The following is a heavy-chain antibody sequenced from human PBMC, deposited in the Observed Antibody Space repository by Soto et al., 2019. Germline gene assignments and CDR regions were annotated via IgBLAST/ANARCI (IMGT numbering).Heavy chain of an antibody. J-gene: IGHJ4*02. CDR2: VYNSGRN. V-gene: IGHV4-59*12. D-gene: IGHD2-8*02. Sequence: PSETLSLTCTVSGGSISTYYWHWMRQPPGKGLEWIGDVYNSGRNNYNPSLKSRVTISLNTSKNQFSLKLTSVTAADTAVYYCARDKITGLFDYWGQGTLVTVSS. CDR3: ARDKITGLFDY. CDR1: GGSISTYY.